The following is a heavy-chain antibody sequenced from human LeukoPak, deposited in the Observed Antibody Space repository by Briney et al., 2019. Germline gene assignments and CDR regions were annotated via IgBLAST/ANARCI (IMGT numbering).Heavy chain of an antibody. V-gene: IGHV1-18*01. CDR3: ARAYYYGSGSYYRYYYYYMDV. Sequence: ASVKVSCKASGYTFTSYGISWVRQAPGQGLEWMGWISAYNGNTNYAQKLQGRVTMTTDTSTSTAYMELRSLRSDDTAVYYCARAYYYGSGSYYRYYYYYMDVWGKGTTVTISS. CDR1: GYTFTSYG. CDR2: ISAYNGNT. D-gene: IGHD3-10*01. J-gene: IGHJ6*03.